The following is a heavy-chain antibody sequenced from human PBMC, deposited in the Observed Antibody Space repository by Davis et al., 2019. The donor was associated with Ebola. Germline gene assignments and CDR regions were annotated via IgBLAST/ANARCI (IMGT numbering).Heavy chain of an antibody. CDR2: VNPDGSVK. D-gene: IGHD2-21*02. CDR3: VRDPALVVTGGGWFFGL. V-gene: IGHV3-7*01. J-gene: IGHJ2*01. CDR1: GFTLSNYW. Sequence: GGSLRLSCAASGFTLSNYWMSWVRQGPGKGLEWVANVNPDGSVKLYVDSVRGRFTISRDNAKNSLYLQMNSLRAEDTAVYYCVRDPALVVTGGGWFFGLWGRGTLVTVSS.